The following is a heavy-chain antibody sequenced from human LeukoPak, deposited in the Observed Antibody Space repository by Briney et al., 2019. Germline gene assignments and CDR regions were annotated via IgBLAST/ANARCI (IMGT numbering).Heavy chain of an antibody. CDR3: AKTPGSSSNGAAFDI. D-gene: IGHD6-13*01. J-gene: IGHJ3*02. CDR2: ISSSGGST. CDR1: GFTLSSYA. V-gene: IGHV3-23*01. Sequence: GGSLRLSCAASGFTLSSYAMSSVRQAPRKGGEGVSAISSSGGSTYYADSVKGRFTISRDNSKNTLYLQMNSLRAEDTAVYYCAKTPGSSSNGAAFDIWGQGTMVTVSS.